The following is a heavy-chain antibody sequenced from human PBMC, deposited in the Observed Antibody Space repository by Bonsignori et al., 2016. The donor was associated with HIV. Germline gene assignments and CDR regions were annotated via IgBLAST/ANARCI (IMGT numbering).Heavy chain of an antibody. CDR3: ARSSITIFGISYNWFDP. CDR2: ISSNGGST. V-gene: IGHV3-64*01. J-gene: IGHJ5*02. Sequence: VRQAPGKGLEYVSAISSNGGSTYYANSVKGRFTISRDNSKNTLYLQMGSLRAEDMAVYYCARSSITIFGISYNWFDPWGQGTLVTVSS. D-gene: IGHD3-3*01.